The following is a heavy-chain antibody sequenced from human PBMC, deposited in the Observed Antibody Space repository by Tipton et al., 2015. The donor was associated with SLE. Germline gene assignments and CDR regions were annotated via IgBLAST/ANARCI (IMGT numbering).Heavy chain of an antibody. V-gene: IGHV4-39*07. CDR2: VLHSGVT. J-gene: IGHJ4*02. Sequence: TLSLTCTVSGGSIRGSPYYWNWIRQAPGKGLEWLGSVLHSGVTYFNPSLKTRVSISLDTSKNQFFLELRSVAAADTAVYYCARDYSSSHPSLGYWGQGSLVTFSS. CDR3: ARDYSSSHPSLGY. D-gene: IGHD6-6*01. CDR1: GGSIRGSPYY.